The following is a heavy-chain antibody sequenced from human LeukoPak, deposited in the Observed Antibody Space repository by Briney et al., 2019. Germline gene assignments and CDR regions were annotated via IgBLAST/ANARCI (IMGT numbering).Heavy chain of an antibody. J-gene: IGHJ4*02. CDR2: INPNSGGT. V-gene: IGHV1-2*02. D-gene: IGHD3-3*01. Sequence: ASVKVSCKASGYTFTGYYIHWVRQAPGQGLEWMGWINPNSGGTNYAQKFQGRVTMTRDTSISTAYMELSRLRSDDTAVYYCARSARRDFWSGYYIYWGQGTLVTVSS. CDR1: GYTFTGYY. CDR3: ARSARRDFWSGYYIY.